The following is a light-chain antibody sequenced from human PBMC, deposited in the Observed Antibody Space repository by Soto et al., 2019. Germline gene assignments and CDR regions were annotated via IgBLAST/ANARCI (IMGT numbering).Light chain of an antibody. CDR3: QQFGSSVT. Sequence: EIVLTQSPGPLSLSAGERATLSCRASQSVSSTYLAWYQQKPGQAPRLLIYRTSTRATGIPDRFSGSGSGTDFTLTISRLEPEDFAVYYCQQFGSSVTFGQGTRLEI. V-gene: IGKV3-20*01. CDR2: RTS. J-gene: IGKJ5*01. CDR1: QSVSSTY.